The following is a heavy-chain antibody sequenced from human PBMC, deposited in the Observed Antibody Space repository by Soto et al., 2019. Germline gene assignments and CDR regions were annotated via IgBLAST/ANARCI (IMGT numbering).Heavy chain of an antibody. J-gene: IGHJ4*02. V-gene: IGHV1-69*02. D-gene: IGHD3-10*01. CDR1: GDTFNFYT. CDR3: ATNYGSGSTHFDY. CDR2: IIPMLGMS. Sequence: QVQLVQSGAEVKKPGSPVRVSCTASGDTFNFYTISWVRQVPGQGPEGMGRIIPMLGMSNYAQKFQGRVMIMADKSTSTVYMNLSGLTSEDTAVYYCATNYGSGSTHFDYWGQGTLVTVSS.